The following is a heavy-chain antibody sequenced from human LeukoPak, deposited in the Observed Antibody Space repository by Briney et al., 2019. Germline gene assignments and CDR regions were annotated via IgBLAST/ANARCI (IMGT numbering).Heavy chain of an antibody. CDR1: GFTFSSYW. CDR2: IKEDESEK. Sequence: EGSLRLSCAASGFTFSSYWMSWVRQAPGKGLEWVANIKEDESEKYYVDSVKGRFTISRDNAKNSLYLQMNSLGAEDTAIYYCANEGGGAFDIWGQGTMVTVSS. V-gene: IGHV3-7*01. J-gene: IGHJ3*02. CDR3: ANEGGGAFDI.